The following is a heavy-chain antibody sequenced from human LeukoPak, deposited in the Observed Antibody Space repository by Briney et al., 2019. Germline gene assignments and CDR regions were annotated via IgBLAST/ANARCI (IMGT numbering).Heavy chain of an antibody. Sequence: SETLSLTCAVYGGSFSGYYWSWIRQPPGKGLEWIGEINQSGSTNYNPSLKSRVTISVDTSKNQFSLKLSSVTAADTAVYYCARADYDSSGYYYPFDYWGQGTLVTVSS. D-gene: IGHD3-22*01. J-gene: IGHJ4*02. CDR3: ARADYDSSGYYYPFDY. CDR1: GGSFSGYY. CDR2: INQSGST. V-gene: IGHV4-34*01.